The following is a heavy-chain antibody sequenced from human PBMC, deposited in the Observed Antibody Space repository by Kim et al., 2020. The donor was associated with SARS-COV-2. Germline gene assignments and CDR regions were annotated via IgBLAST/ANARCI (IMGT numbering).Heavy chain of an antibody. CDR1: GFTFSSYG. CDR2: IWYDGSNK. CDR3: ARDGGVGATTGLDY. J-gene: IGHJ4*02. D-gene: IGHD1-26*01. V-gene: IGHV3-33*01. Sequence: GSLRLSCAASGFTFSSYGMHWVRQAPGKGLEWVAVIWYDGSNKYYADSVKGRFTISRDNSKNTLYLQMNSLRAEDTAVYYCARDGGVGATTGLDYWGQGTLVTVSS.